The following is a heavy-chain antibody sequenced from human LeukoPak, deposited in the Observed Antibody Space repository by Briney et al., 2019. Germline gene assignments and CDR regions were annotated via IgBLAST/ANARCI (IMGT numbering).Heavy chain of an antibody. CDR2: VSGRGVNT. J-gene: IGHJ4*02. Sequence: GGSLRLSCAASGFTFTSYVMRWVRQAPGKGLEWLSSVSGRGVNTYYADSVRGRFTVSRDTSENTVYLEMNALRADDTAIYYCAGGSGWLFDYWGQGTLVTVSS. V-gene: IGHV3-23*01. CDR3: AGGSGWLFDY. CDR1: GFTFTSYV. D-gene: IGHD6-19*01.